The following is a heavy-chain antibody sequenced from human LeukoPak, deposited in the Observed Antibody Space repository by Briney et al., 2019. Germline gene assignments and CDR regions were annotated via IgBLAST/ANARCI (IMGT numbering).Heavy chain of an antibody. Sequence: PGRSLRLSCAASGFTFRSYGMHWVRQAPGKGLEWVAVISSDGSDKFHADSVKGRFTISRDNSKNTLFLQMNSLRTEDTAVYYCAKPYSSGLYYFDYWGQGTLVTVSS. V-gene: IGHV3-30*18. D-gene: IGHD6-19*01. CDR2: ISSDGSDK. J-gene: IGHJ4*02. CDR1: GFTFRSYG. CDR3: AKPYSSGLYYFDY.